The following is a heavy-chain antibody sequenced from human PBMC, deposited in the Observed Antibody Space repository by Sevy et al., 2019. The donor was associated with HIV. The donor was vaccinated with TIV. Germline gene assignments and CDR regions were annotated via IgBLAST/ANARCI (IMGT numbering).Heavy chain of an antibody. D-gene: IGHD3-10*01. V-gene: IGHV5-51*01. CDR2: IYPADSDT. CDR1: GYSFTNYW. J-gene: IGHJ4*02. Sequence: GESLKISCKGSGYSFTNYWIGWVRQMPGKGLEWMGIIYPADSDTRYSPSFQGQVTISADKSVSTAYLQWNSLTAPDPVPPRPAKGRATTRAERSVGTAYWQWGSLTASDTAMYYCAGGEDKRYTLRRNNYFDYWGQGTLVTVSS. CDR3: AKGRATTRAERSVGTAYWQWGSLTASDTAMYYCAGGEDKRYTLRRNNYFDY.